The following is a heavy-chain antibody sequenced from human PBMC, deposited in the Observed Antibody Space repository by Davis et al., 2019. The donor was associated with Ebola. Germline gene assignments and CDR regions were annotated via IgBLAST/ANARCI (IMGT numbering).Heavy chain of an antibody. CDR3: ARLPSGYYWYFDL. V-gene: IGHV5-51*01. D-gene: IGHD3-22*01. CDR2: IYAGDSDT. J-gene: IGHJ2*01. CDR1: AYDFANYW. Sequence: GESLKISCKGSAYDFANYWIAWVRQTPGKGLEWMGIIYAGDSDTRYSPSFEGQVTISVDRSISTAYLQWSSLKASDTAMYYCARLPSGYYWYFDLWGRGTLVTVSS.